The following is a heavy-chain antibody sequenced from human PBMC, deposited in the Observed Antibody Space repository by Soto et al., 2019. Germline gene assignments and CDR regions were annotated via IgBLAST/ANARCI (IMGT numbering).Heavy chain of an antibody. Sequence: QVKLQESGPGLATPSGTLSLTCAVSGVSLTSGNWWTWVRQPPQRGLEYIGEIFHDGTANYYPSFERRVAMSVDTSRNQFSLKLTSVTAADTAVYFCARLVYDTRLNYMYFDFWGPGTLVTVSS. D-gene: IGHD3-10*01. V-gene: IGHV4-4*02. CDR3: ARLVYDTRLNYMYFDF. CDR2: IFHDGTA. J-gene: IGHJ4*02. CDR1: GVSLTSGNW.